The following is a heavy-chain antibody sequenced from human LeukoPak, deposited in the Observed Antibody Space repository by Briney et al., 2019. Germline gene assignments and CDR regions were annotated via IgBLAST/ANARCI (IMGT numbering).Heavy chain of an antibody. Sequence: SVKVSCKASGGTFISYAISWVRQAPGQGLEWMGRIIPILGIANYAQKFQGRVTITADKSTSTAYMELSSLRSEDTAVYYCALDYYGSGGFDAFDIWGQGTMVTVSS. CDR3: ALDYYGSGGFDAFDI. D-gene: IGHD3-10*01. J-gene: IGHJ3*02. CDR2: IIPILGIA. CDR1: GGTFISYA. V-gene: IGHV1-69*04.